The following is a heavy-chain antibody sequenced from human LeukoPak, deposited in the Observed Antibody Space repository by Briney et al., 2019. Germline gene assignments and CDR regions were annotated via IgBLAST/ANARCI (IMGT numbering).Heavy chain of an antibody. V-gene: IGHV3-23*01. D-gene: IGHD6-13*01. J-gene: IGHJ4*02. Sequence: GGSLRLSCAASGFTFSSYATSWVRQAPGKGLEWVSAISGSGGSTYYADSVKGRFTISRDNSKNTLYLQMNSLRAEDTAVYYRAKTYSSWYSDYWGQGTLVTVSS. CDR1: GFTFSSYA. CDR3: AKTYSSWYSDY. CDR2: ISGSGGST.